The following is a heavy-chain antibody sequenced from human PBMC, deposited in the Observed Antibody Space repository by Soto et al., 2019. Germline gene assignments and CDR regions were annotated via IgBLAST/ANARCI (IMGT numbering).Heavy chain of an antibody. Sequence: PSETLSLTCAVSGGSISSGGYSWSWIRQPPGKGLEWIGYMYHSGSTYYNPSLKSRVTISVDRSKNQFSLKLSSVTAADTAVYYCARAQQDTAMDHYYYYGMDVWGQGTTVTVSS. CDR2: MYHSGST. J-gene: IGHJ6*02. CDR3: ARAQQDTAMDHYYYYGMDV. V-gene: IGHV4-30-2*01. D-gene: IGHD5-18*01. CDR1: GGSISSGGYS.